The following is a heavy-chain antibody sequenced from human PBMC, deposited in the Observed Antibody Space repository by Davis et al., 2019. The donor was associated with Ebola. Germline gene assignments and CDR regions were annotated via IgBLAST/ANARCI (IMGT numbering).Heavy chain of an antibody. V-gene: IGHV1-3*01. Sequence: ASVKVSCKASGYTFTSYAMHWVRQAPGQRLEWMGWINAGNGNTKYSQKFRGRVTITRDTSASTAYMELSSLRSEDTAVYYCARGALGLLLDYYYGMDVWGQGTTVTVSS. J-gene: IGHJ6*02. D-gene: IGHD2-15*01. CDR2: INAGNGNT. CDR3: ARGALGLLLDYYYGMDV. CDR1: GYTFTSYA.